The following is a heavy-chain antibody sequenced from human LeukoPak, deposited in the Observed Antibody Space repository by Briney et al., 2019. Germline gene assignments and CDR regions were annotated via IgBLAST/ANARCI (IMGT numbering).Heavy chain of an antibody. Sequence: SETLSLTRAVYGGSFSDYYWSWIRQPPGKGLEWIGEINHSGSTNYNPSLKSRVTISVDTSKNQFSLKLSSVTAADTAVYYCAREDYYGSGMSAFDIWGQGTMVTVSS. CDR1: GGSFSDYY. D-gene: IGHD3-10*01. CDR3: AREDYYGSGMSAFDI. J-gene: IGHJ3*02. CDR2: INHSGST. V-gene: IGHV4-34*01.